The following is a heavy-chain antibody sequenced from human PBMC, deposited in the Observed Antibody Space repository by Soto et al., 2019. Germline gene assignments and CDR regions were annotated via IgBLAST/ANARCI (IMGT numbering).Heavy chain of an antibody. V-gene: IGHV4-59*01. CDR3: ARVHEAYCGGDCYSAYYYGMDV. CDR2: IYYSGST. CDR1: GGSISSYY. D-gene: IGHD2-21*02. J-gene: IGHJ6*02. Sequence: SETLSLTCTVSGGSISSYYWSWIRQPPGKGLEWIGYIYYSGSTNYNPSLKSRVTISVDTSKNQFSLKLSSVTAADTAVYYCARVHEAYCGGDCYSAYYYGMDVWGQGTTVT.